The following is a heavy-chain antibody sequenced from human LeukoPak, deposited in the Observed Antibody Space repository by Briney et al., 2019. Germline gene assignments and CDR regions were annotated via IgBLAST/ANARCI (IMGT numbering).Heavy chain of an antibody. Sequence: ASVKVSCKASGYTFTGYYMHWVRQAPGQGLEWMGWINPNSGGTNYAQKFQGRVTMTGDTSISTAYMELSRLRSDDTAVYYCARDRDGYNWFDYWGQGTLVTVSS. CDR1: GYTFTGYY. J-gene: IGHJ4*02. V-gene: IGHV1-2*02. CDR3: ARDRDGYNWFDY. CDR2: INPNSGGT. D-gene: IGHD5-24*01.